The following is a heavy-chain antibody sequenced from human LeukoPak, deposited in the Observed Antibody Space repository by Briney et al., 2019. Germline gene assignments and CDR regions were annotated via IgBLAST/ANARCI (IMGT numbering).Heavy chain of an antibody. Sequence: PGGSLRLSCAASGFTFRDYYMTLVRPAPGEGLEWVSYITNSGSRTYNADSVKGRFTISRDNAKNSLFLQMNSLRAEDTAVYYCARAFNDAFDIWGQGTMVTVSS. CDR1: GFTFRDYY. J-gene: IGHJ3*02. CDR3: ARAFNDAFDI. CDR2: ITNSGSRT. V-gene: IGHV3-11*04.